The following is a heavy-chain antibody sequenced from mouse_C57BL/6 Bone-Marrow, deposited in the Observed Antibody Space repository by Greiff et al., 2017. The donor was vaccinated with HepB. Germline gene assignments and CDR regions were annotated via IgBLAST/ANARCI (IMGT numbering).Heavy chain of an antibody. CDR1: GYTFTSYW. J-gene: IGHJ3*01. CDR2: INPSNGGT. V-gene: IGHV1-53*01. D-gene: IGHD1-1*01. CDR3: AREDYYGSSYAAY. Sequence: VKLQQPGTELVKPGASVKLSCKASGYTFTSYWMHWVKQRPGQGLEWIGNINPSNGGTNYNEKFKSKATLTVDKSSSTAYMQLSSLTSEDSAVYYCAREDYYGSSYAAYWGQGTLVTVSA.